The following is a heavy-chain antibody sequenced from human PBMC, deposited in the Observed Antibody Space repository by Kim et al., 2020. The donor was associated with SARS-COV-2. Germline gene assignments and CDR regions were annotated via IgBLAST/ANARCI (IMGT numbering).Heavy chain of an antibody. CDR1: GFTFSNYA. CDR2: ISISGGST. J-gene: IGHJ4*01. CDR3: AKGEVYCSTASCPYYFD. Sequence: GGSLRLSCTASGFTFSNYAMTWVRQAPGKGLEWVSAISISGGSTYYADSVKGRFTISRDSSKNTLYLQMNSLRAEDTATYYCAKGEVYCSTASCPYYFD. V-gene: IGHV3-23*01. D-gene: IGHD2-2*01.